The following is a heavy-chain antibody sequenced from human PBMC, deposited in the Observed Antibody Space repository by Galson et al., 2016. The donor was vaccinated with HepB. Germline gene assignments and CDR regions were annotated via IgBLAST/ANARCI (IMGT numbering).Heavy chain of an antibody. D-gene: IGHD3-9*01. CDR3: ARDHSLTPDY. J-gene: IGHJ4*02. CDR2: TSYDEINK. V-gene: IGHV3-30-3*01. CDR1: GFTFSSYA. Sequence: SLRLSCAASGFTFSSYAMHWVRQAPGKGLEWMAVTSYDEINKYYADSVKGRFTISRDNSKNTLYLQMNSLRPEDTAVYYCARDHSLTPDYWGQGTLVTVSS.